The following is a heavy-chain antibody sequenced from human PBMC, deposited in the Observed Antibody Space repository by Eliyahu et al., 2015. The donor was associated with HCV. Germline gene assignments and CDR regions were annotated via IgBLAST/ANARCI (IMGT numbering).Heavy chain of an antibody. CDR1: GASIXXGDSY. Sequence: QVQLQASGPGLVKPSQTLSLTCTVSGASIXXGDSYWNWIRQQPGXGLEWVGHLYYGGDISYNPSLRSRVAISVATSENQFSLKLTSVTAADTAVYFCARRVYGHSAFYGADSWGQGTLVTVSS. V-gene: IGHV4-31*03. CDR2: LYYGGDI. J-gene: IGHJ4*02. CDR3: ARRVYGHSAFYGADS. D-gene: IGHD2/OR15-2a*01.